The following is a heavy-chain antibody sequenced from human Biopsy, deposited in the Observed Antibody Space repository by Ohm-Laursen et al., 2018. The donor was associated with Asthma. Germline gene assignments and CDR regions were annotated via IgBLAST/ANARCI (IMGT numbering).Heavy chain of an antibody. Sequence: SSVKVSCKSSGGTFRTYAFNWVRQAPGQGLEWMGGIIPMYGVPKVAQKFQGRVTITADESTSTAYMEMSSLRSEDAAVYYCARVDAIMISGDFYFYSGFDLWGQGTTVRVSS. J-gene: IGHJ6*02. CDR2: IIPMYGVP. D-gene: IGHD3-16*01. V-gene: IGHV1-69*01. CDR1: GGTFRTYA. CDR3: ARVDAIMISGDFYFYSGFDL.